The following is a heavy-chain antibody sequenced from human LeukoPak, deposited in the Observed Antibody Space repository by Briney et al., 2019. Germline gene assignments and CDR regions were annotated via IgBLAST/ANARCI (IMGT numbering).Heavy chain of an antibody. Sequence: GASVKVSCKASGYTFTSYAMHWVRQAPGQRLEWMGWINAGNGNTKYSQKFQGRVTITRDTSASTAYMELSSLRSEDTAVYYCARPRQLVLANPPSYYYGMDVWGQGTTVTVSS. V-gene: IGHV1-3*01. CDR3: ARPRQLVLANPPSYYYGMDV. CDR1: GYTFTSYA. J-gene: IGHJ6*02. D-gene: IGHD6-13*01. CDR2: INAGNGNT.